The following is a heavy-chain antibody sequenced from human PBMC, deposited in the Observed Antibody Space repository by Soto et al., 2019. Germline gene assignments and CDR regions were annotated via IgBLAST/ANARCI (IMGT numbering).Heavy chain of an antibody. CDR3: AREAEESAKVPIPGDD. V-gene: IGHV3-23*01. J-gene: IGHJ4*01. CDR2: ISGSGRMT. CDR1: GFTFSNYA. Sequence: EVQLLESGGGLVQPGGSLRLSCAGSGFTFSNYAMTWVRQAPGKGLEWVSGISGSGRMTYYADSVKGHFTVSSENSKNTLYLQMNSVRAEDTAVYYCAREAEESAKVPIPGDDWGQGSLVTVSS. D-gene: IGHD2-21*01.